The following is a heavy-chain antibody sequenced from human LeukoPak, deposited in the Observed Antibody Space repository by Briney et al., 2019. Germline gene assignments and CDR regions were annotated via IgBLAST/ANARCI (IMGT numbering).Heavy chain of an antibody. CDR3: ARDRPLATVTTVDTYGFDP. D-gene: IGHD4-17*01. CDR2: IYTSGRT. CDR1: GGSISSYY. J-gene: IGHJ5*02. Sequence: PSETLSLTCTVSGGSISSYYWNWIRQPAGKGLEWIGRIYTSGRTNYNTSLKSRVTMSADTSKNQLSLKLSSVIAADTAVYYCARDRPLATVTTVDTYGFDPWGPGTLVTVSS. V-gene: IGHV4-4*07.